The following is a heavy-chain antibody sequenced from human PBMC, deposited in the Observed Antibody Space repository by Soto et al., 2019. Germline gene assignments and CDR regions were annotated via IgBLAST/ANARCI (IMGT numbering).Heavy chain of an antibody. J-gene: IGHJ5*02. CDR1: GGSISSGDYY. D-gene: IGHD2-2*01. Sequence: SETLSLTCTVSGGSISSGDYYWSWIRQPPGKGLEWIGYIYYSGSTYYNPSLKSRVTISVDTSKNQFPLKLSSVTAADTAVYYCARGGYCSSTSCYGNWFDPWGQGTLVTSPQ. CDR3: ARGGYCSSTSCYGNWFDP. CDR2: IYYSGST. V-gene: IGHV4-30-4*01.